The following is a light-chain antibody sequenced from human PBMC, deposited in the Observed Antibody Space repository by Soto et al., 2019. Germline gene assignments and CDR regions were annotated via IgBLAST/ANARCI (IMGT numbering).Light chain of an antibody. V-gene: IGKV1-9*01. CDR1: QGISSY. Sequence: DIQLTQSPSFLSASVGDRVTITWRASQGISSYLAWYQQKPGKAPKLLIYAASTLQSGVPSRFSGSGSGTEFTLTISSLQPEDFATYYCQQLNSYPVTFGQGTKVEIK. J-gene: IGKJ1*01. CDR3: QQLNSYPVT. CDR2: AAS.